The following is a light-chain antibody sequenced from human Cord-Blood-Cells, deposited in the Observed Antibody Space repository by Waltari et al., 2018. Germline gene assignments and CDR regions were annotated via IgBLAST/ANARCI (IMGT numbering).Light chain of an antibody. Sequence: DIQMTQSPSSLSASVGDRVTITCRASQSISSYLNWYQPKPGKAPKLLIYAASSLQSGVPARFSGSGTGTDFTLTISSLQPEDFATYNCQQSYSTPRTFGQGTKVEIK. V-gene: IGKV1-39*01. J-gene: IGKJ1*01. CDR2: AAS. CDR3: QQSYSTPRT. CDR1: QSISSY.